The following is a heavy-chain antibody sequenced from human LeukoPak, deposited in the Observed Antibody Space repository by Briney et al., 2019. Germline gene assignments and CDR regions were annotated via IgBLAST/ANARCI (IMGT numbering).Heavy chain of an antibody. J-gene: IGHJ4*02. CDR2: IKHSGST. CDR1: GGSFSGYY. D-gene: IGHD6-13*01. CDR3: ARGQGIAAAGTYQLDY. Sequence: SETLSLTCAVYGGSFSGYYWSWIRQPPGKGLEWIGEIKHSGSTNYNPSLKSRVTISVDTSKNQFSLKLSSVTAADTAVYYCARGQGIAAAGTYQLDYWGQGTLVTVSS. V-gene: IGHV4-34*01.